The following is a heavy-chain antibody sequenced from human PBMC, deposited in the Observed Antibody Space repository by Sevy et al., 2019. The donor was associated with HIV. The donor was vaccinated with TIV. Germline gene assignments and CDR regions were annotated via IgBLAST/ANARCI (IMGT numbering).Heavy chain of an antibody. V-gene: IGHV3-23*01. CDR3: AKDITVALVVPSPGYGMDV. CDR2: ISGSGDTT. CDR1: GFNFINYG. D-gene: IGHD2-15*01. Sequence: GGSLRLSCAASGFNFINYGMSWVRQAPGKGLEWVSVISGSGDTTNYADSVKGRFVISRDNSKNTMYLQLNSLRAEDTAVYYCAKDITVALVVPSPGYGMDVWGLGTSVTVSS. J-gene: IGHJ6*02.